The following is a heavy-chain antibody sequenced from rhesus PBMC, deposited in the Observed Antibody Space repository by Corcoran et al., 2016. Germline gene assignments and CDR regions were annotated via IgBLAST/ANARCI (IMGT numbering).Heavy chain of an antibody. CDR2: ISYSGST. D-gene: IGHD5-12*01. Sequence: QVQLQESGPGLVKPSETLSLPCAVSGGSISSSYAYWTWIRQAPGKGLEWIGYISYSGSTTYNPSLKSRVTISRDTSKNQFSLKLRSVTAADTAVYYCARDDTEYFDYWGQGVLVTVSS. V-gene: IGHV4-122*02. J-gene: IGHJ4*01. CDR1: GGSISSSYAY. CDR3: ARDDTEYFDY.